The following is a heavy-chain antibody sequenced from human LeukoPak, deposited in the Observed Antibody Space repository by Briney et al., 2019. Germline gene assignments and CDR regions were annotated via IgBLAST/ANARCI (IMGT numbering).Heavy chain of an antibody. J-gene: IGHJ4*02. Sequence: GGALRLSCAASCFTFSSYAMSWVRQAPGEGLEGGSTIIGSGGSTYYADSVKGRFTISRDNAKNSLSMQMNSLRAEDTAVYYCARSYSGIDYWGQGTLVTVSS. CDR1: CFTFSSYA. CDR2: IIGSGGST. CDR3: ARSYSGIDY. V-gene: IGHV3-23*01. D-gene: IGHD1-26*01.